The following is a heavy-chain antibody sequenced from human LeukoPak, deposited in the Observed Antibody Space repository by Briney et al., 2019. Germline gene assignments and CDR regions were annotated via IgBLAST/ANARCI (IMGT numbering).Heavy chain of an antibody. J-gene: IGHJ6*02. Sequence: GGSLRLSCAASGFTFSSYWMSWVRQAPGKGLEWVSGISWNSGSIGYADSVKGRFTISRDNAKNSLYLQMNSLRAEDTALYYCAKDLYYYYGMDVWGQGTTVTVSS. V-gene: IGHV3-9*01. CDR2: ISWNSGSI. CDR3: AKDLYYYYGMDV. CDR1: GFTFSSYW.